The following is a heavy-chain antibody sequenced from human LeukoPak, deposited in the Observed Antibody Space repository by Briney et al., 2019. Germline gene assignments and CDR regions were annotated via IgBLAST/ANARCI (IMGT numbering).Heavy chain of an antibody. CDR2: ISAYNGDT. CDR3: ARDIMYYDSSGYYYLYAFDI. Sequence: ASVKVSCKASGYTFTRYGISWVRQAPGQGLEWMGWISAYNGDTNYAQKFQGRVTMTTDTSTGTAYMELRSLRSDDTAVYYCARDIMYYDSSGYYYLYAFDIWGQGTMVSVSS. V-gene: IGHV1-18*01. CDR1: GYTFTRYG. J-gene: IGHJ3*02. D-gene: IGHD3-22*01.